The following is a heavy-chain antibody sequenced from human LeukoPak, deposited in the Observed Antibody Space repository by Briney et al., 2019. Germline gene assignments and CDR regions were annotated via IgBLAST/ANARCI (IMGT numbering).Heavy chain of an antibody. J-gene: IGHJ1*01. CDR3: GRDLLGESGAGGY. Sequence: GGSLRLSCATSTFTFSSYTMNWVRQAPGKGLEWVSSISPSGNSKYHADSVKGRFTISRDNAENSLYMQMNSLRAEDTGVHYCGRDLLGESGAGGYWGQGTLVSVST. CDR2: ISPSGNSK. D-gene: IGHD3-10*01. V-gene: IGHV3-21*01. CDR1: TFTFSSYT.